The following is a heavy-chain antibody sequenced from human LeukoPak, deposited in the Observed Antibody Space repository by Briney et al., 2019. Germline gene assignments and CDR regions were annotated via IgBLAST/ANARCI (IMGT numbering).Heavy chain of an antibody. D-gene: IGHD6-19*01. CDR2: ISAYNGNT. Sequence: ASVKVSCKASGYTFTGYYMHWVRQAPGQGLEWMGWISAYNGNTNYAQKLQGRVTMTTDTSTSTAYMELRSLRSDDTAVYYCARAYAIAVAGRGFDYWGQGTLVTVSS. J-gene: IGHJ4*02. V-gene: IGHV1-18*04. CDR1: GYTFTGYY. CDR3: ARAYAIAVAGRGFDY.